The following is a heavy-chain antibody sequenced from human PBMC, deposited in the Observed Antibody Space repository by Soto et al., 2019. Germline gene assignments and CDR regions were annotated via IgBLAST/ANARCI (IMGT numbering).Heavy chain of an antibody. CDR2: IDPSDSYT. J-gene: IGHJ4*02. V-gene: IGHV5-10-1*01. CDR3: ARHSGPYSSSSPVGY. Sequence: ESVKISCKGSGYSFTSYWITWVRQIPGKGLEWMGWIDPSDSYTSYSPSFQGHVTISANKSVSTAYLQWSTLKASDTAMYYCARHSGPYSSSSPVGYWGQGTLVTVSS. CDR1: GYSFTSYW. D-gene: IGHD6-6*01.